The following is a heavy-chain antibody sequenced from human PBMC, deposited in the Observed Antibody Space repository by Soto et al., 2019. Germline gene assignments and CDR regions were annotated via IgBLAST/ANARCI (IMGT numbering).Heavy chain of an antibody. J-gene: IGHJ4*02. CDR3: SRGGHCTDGVCSALDY. CDR2: IYYGGSA. V-gene: IGHV4-59*08. Sequence: SATLSLTCTVSGGSISTYCWSWIRQPPGKGLEWIGYIYYGGSANYNPSLESRVTISLDRSKKQFSLRLNSVTAADTAVYYCSRGGHCTDGVCSALDYWGQGTLVTVSS. D-gene: IGHD2-8*01. CDR1: GGSISTYC.